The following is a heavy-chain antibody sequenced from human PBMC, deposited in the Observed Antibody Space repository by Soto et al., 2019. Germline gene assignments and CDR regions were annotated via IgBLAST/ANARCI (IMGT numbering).Heavy chain of an antibody. D-gene: IGHD3-10*01. J-gene: IGHJ6*04. V-gene: IGHV3-53*04. Sequence: EVQLVESGGGLVQPGGSLRLSCTASGFAVRHNYMTWVRQAPGKGLEWVSLIYSGGDTAYADSVKGRFTISRHNSQNTLYLQMNSLRAEDTAVYYCARKTDSIPSGGDVWGKGTAVTVSS. CDR2: IYSGGDT. CDR1: GFAVRHNY. CDR3: ARKTDSIPSGGDV.